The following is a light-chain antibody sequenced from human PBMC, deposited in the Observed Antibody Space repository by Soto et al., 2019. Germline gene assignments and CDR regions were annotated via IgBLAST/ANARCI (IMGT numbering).Light chain of an antibody. J-gene: IGKJ2*01. CDR1: QSVSSTY. V-gene: IGKV3-20*01. Sequence: EIVLTQSPGTLSLSPGERATLSCRASQSVSSTYLAWYQQNPGQAPRLLIYGASSRATGIPDRFSGSGSGTDFTLTISRLEPEEFAVYFCQQYGSSSYTCGQGTKLESK. CDR2: GAS. CDR3: QQYGSSSYT.